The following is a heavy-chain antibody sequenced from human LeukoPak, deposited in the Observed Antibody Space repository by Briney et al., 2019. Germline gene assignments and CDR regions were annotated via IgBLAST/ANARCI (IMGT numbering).Heavy chain of an antibody. D-gene: IGHD3-22*01. CDR3: ARGTSDSSGYYWNY. J-gene: IGHJ4*02. V-gene: IGHV4-59*01. CDR1: GGSISSYY. Sequence: SETLSLTCTVSGGSISSYYWSWIRQPPGKGLEWIGYIYYSGGTNYNPSLKSRVTISVDTSKNQFSLKLSSVTAADTAVYYCARGTSDSSGYYWNYWGQGTLVTVSS. CDR2: IYYSGGT.